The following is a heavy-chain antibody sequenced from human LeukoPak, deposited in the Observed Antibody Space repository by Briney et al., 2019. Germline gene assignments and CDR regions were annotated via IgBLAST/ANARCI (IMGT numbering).Heavy chain of an antibody. J-gene: IGHJ5*02. CDR3: ARPGDCSSTSCYYFGFDP. Sequence: ASVKVSGKASGYTFTGYYMHWVRQAPGQGLEWMGWINPNSGGTNYAQKFQGRVTMTRDTSISTAYMELGRLRSDDTAVYYCARPGDCSSTSCYYFGFDPWGQGTLVTVSS. V-gene: IGHV1-2*02. CDR1: GYTFTGYY. D-gene: IGHD2-2*01. CDR2: INPNSGGT.